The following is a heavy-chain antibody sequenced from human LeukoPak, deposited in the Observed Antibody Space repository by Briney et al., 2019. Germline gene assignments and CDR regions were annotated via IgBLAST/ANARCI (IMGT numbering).Heavy chain of an antibody. Sequence: GGSLRLSCAASGFTFDDYAMHWVRQAPGKGLEWVSGISWNSGSIGYADSVKGRFTISRDNSKNTVYLQMDSLRAEDTALYYCARDSGWLRYHDWGQGALVTVSS. V-gene: IGHV3-9*01. CDR1: GFTFDDYA. J-gene: IGHJ4*02. D-gene: IGHD5-12*01. CDR3: ARDSGWLRYHD. CDR2: ISWNSGSI.